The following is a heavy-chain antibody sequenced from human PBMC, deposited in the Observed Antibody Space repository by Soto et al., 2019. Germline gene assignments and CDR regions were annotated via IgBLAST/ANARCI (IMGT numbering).Heavy chain of an antibody. V-gene: IGHV3-23*01. J-gene: IGHJ4*02. CDR1: GFTLRNYA. Sequence: EVQLLESGGGVVQPGGSLRLSCEASGFTLRNYAMTWIRQAPGKGLEWVSLISANDVGTYYAESVKTRFTISTDQSRNTVYLQMDSLRADDTAIYYCAKATNDYNWDNRPPFDYWGQGTLVTVSS. CDR2: ISANDVGT. CDR3: AKATNDYNWDNRPPFDY. D-gene: IGHD1-20*01.